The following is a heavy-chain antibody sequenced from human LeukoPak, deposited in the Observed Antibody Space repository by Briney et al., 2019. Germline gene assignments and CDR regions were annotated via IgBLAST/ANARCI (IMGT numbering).Heavy chain of an antibody. D-gene: IGHD3-16*02. CDR3: ARGRATYYDYVWGSYRYYYYYMDV. CDR2: INHSGST. V-gene: IGHV4-34*01. CDR1: GGSFSGYY. Sequence: SETLSLTCAVYGGSFSGYYWSWIRQPPGKGLEWIGEINHSGSTNYNPSLKSRVTISVDTSKNQFSLKLSSVTAADTAVYYCARGRATYYDYVWGSYRYYYYYMDVWGKGTTVTVSS. J-gene: IGHJ6*03.